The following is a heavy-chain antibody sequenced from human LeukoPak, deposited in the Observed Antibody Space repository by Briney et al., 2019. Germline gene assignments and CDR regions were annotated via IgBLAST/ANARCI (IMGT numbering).Heavy chain of an antibody. CDR1: GGSISSYY. J-gene: IGHJ4*02. CDR3: ARDWYSSSWYARSAYYFDY. Sequence: SETLSLTCTVSGGSISSYYWSWIRQPAGKGLEWIGRIYTSGSTNYNPSLKSRVTMSVDTSKNQFSLKLSSVTAADTAVYYCARDWYSSSWYARSAYYFDYWGQGTLVTVSS. D-gene: IGHD6-13*01. CDR2: IYTSGST. V-gene: IGHV4-4*07.